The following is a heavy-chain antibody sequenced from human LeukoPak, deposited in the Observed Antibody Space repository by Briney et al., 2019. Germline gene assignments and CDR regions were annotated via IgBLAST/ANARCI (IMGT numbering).Heavy chain of an antibody. D-gene: IGHD6-19*01. CDR3: ARGRRIAVAGTGGYWYFDL. J-gene: IGHJ2*01. CDR2: IIPIFGTA. Sequence: SVKVSCKASGGTFSSYAISWVRQAPGQGLEWMGRIIPIFGTANYAQKFQGRVTITTDESTSTAYMELSSLRSEDTAVYYCARGRRIAVAGTGGYWYFDLWGRGTLVTVSS. CDR1: GGTFSSYA. V-gene: IGHV1-69*05.